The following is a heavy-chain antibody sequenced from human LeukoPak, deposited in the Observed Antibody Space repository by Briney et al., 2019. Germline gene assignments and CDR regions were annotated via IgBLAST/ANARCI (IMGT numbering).Heavy chain of an antibody. CDR2: INHSGSP. J-gene: IGHJ6*02. D-gene: IGHD2-21*02. Sequence: TSETLSLTCAVYGGSFSGYHWSWIRQPPGKGLEWIGEINHSGSPNYKPSLQSRVTISVDASKNQFSLKLSSVTAADTAVYYCARGFGYCGGDCPPWGMDVWGQGTTVTVSS. V-gene: IGHV4-34*01. CDR3: ARGFGYCGGDCPPWGMDV. CDR1: GGSFSGYH.